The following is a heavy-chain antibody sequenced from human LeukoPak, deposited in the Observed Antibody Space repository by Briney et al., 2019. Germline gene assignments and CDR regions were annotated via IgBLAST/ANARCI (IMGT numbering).Heavy chain of an antibody. CDR3: ARGGGPYFLNWFDP. V-gene: IGHV3-48*02. Sequence: VGSLRLSCAASGFTFSSYSMNWVRQAPGKGLEWVSYISSSSSTIYYADSVKGRFTISRDNAKNSLYLQMNSLRDEDTAVYYCARGGGPYFLNWFDPWGQGTLVTVSS. CDR1: GFTFSSYS. J-gene: IGHJ5*02. D-gene: IGHD2/OR15-2a*01. CDR2: ISSSSSTI.